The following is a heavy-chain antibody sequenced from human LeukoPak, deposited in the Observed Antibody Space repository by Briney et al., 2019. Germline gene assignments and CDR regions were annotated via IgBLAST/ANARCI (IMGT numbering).Heavy chain of an antibody. CDR3: AREFRGYSYGDAFDI. CDR2: IYYSGST. Sequence: SETLSLTCSVSGASMSNYYWTWIRQPPGKGLEWIGYIYYSGSTNYNPSLKSRVTISVDTSKNQFSLKLSSVTAADTAVYYCAREFRGYSYGDAFDIWGQGTMVTVSS. J-gene: IGHJ3*02. CDR1: GASMSNYY. V-gene: IGHV4-59*01. D-gene: IGHD5-18*01.